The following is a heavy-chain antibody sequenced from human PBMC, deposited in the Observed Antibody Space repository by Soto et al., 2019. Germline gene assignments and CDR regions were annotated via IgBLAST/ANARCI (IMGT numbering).Heavy chain of an antibody. Sequence: PGGSLRLSCTASGFTFGDYAMSWVRQAPGKGLEWVGFIRSKAYGGTTEYAASVKGRFTISRDDSKSIAYLQMNSLKTEDTAVYYCTRGTPSSKATIPDYWGQGTLVTVYS. J-gene: IGHJ4*02. D-gene: IGHD5-12*01. CDR2: IRSKAYGGTT. CDR1: GFTFGDYA. CDR3: TRGTPSSKATIPDY. V-gene: IGHV3-49*04.